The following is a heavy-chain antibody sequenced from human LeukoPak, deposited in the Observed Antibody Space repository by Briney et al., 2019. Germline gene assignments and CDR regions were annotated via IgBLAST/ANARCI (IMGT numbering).Heavy chain of an antibody. D-gene: IGHD3-22*01. CDR3: ARATPSDYYDSSGYYYRDAFDI. CDR2: IIPIFGTA. Sequence: GASVKVSCKASGGTFSSYAISWVRQAPGQGLEWMGGIIPIFGTANYAQKFQGRVTITTDESTSTAYMELSSLRSEDTAVYYCARATPSDYYDSSGYYYRDAFDIWGQGTMATVSS. CDR1: GGTFSSYA. J-gene: IGHJ3*02. V-gene: IGHV1-69*05.